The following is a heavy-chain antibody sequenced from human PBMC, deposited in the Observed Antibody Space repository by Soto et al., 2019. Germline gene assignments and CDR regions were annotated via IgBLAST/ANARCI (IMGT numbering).Heavy chain of an antibody. V-gene: IGHV3-21*01. J-gene: IGHJ6*02. D-gene: IGHD2-2*01. CDR2: ISSSSYI. CDR1: GFTFSSYS. CDR3: SRDPIPLTAAYYYYGMDV. Sequence: GGSLRLSCAASGFTFSSYSMNWVRQAPGKGLEWVSSISSSSYIYYADSVKGRFTISRDNAKNSLYLQMNSLRAEDTAVYYCSRDPIPLTAAYYYYGMDVWGQGTTVTVSS.